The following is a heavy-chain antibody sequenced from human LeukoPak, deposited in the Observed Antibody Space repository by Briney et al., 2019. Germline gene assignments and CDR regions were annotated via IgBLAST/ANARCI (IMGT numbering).Heavy chain of an antibody. D-gene: IGHD6-13*01. CDR3: ARDRIAVARIKYLQH. J-gene: IGHJ1*01. Sequence: ASVKVSCKSSGYTFTSYGISWVRQAPGQGLEWMGWISAYNGNTNYAQKLQGRVTMTTDTSTSTAYMELRSLRSDDTAVYYYARDRIAVARIKYLQHWGQGTLVTVSS. CDR2: ISAYNGNT. CDR1: GYTFTSYG. V-gene: IGHV1-18*01.